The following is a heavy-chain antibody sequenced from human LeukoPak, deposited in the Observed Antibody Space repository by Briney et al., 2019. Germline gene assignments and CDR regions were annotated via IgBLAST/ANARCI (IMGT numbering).Heavy chain of an antibody. Sequence: PGGSLRLSCVVSGFTFSTYWMSWVRQTPEKGLEFVANIKQDGSVKNYMDSLKGRSTISRDNARESLYLEINSLRADDTAVYYCARDPESSAFDLWGQGALVTVSS. CDR3: ARDPESSAFDL. J-gene: IGHJ4*02. CDR1: GFTFSTYW. V-gene: IGHV3-7*01. CDR2: IKQDGSVK. D-gene: IGHD5/OR15-5a*01.